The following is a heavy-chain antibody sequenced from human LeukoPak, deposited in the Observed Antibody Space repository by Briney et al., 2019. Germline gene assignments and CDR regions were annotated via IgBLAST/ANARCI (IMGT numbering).Heavy chain of an antibody. CDR3: ARDSVGVNAFSI. CDR1: GASISSYY. Sequence: SETLSLTCTVSGASISSYYWSWLRQPPGKGLECVGYIYYSGSTNYNPSLKSRVTISVDTSKNQFSLKLSSVTAADTAVYYCARDSVGVNAFSIWGQGTVVTVSS. D-gene: IGHD3-10*01. V-gene: IGHV4-59*12. J-gene: IGHJ3*02. CDR2: IYYSGST.